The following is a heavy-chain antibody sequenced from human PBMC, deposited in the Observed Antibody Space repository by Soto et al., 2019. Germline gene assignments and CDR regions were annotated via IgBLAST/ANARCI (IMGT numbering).Heavy chain of an antibody. CDR3: VRGGYSGYDFNFDH. V-gene: IGHV4-30-2*01. J-gene: IGHJ4*02. Sequence: QLQLRESGSGLVKPSQTLSLTCTVSGASISSGGNSWSWIRRPPGKALEWIGYIYHSGSTYYNPSLKSRVSISASRSKNQIPLRLKSVTAADTAVYYCVRGGYSGYDFNFDHWGQGTVVTVSS. CDR1: GASISSGGNS. CDR2: IYHSGST. D-gene: IGHD5-12*01.